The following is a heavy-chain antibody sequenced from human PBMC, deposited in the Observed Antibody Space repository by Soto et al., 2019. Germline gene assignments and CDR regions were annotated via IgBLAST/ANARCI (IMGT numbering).Heavy chain of an antibody. D-gene: IGHD3-3*01. CDR3: AREGLYVFWSGYYPGEENYYYMDV. Sequence: GGSLRLSCAASGFTFSTNGMHWVRQAPGKGLEWVAVISYDGSDQYHADPVKGRFTISRDNSKNTLYLQMNSLRAEDTAVYYCAREGLYVFWSGYYPGEENYYYMDVWGKGTTVTVSS. J-gene: IGHJ6*03. CDR2: ISYDGSDQ. CDR1: GFTFSTNG. V-gene: IGHV3-30*03.